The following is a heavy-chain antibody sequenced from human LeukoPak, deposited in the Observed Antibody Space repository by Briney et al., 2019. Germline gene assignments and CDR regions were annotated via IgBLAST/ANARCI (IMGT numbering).Heavy chain of an antibody. CDR2: IWYDGSNK. D-gene: IGHD2-15*01. V-gene: IGHV3-33*01. J-gene: IGHJ4*02. CDR1: GFTFSSYG. CDR3: ARDNCSGGSCYDY. Sequence: GRSLRPSCAASGFTFSSYGMHWVRQAPGKGLEWVAVIWYDGSNKYYADSVKGRFTISRDNSKNTLYLQMNSLRAEDTAVYYCARDNCSGGSCYDYWGQGTLVTVSS.